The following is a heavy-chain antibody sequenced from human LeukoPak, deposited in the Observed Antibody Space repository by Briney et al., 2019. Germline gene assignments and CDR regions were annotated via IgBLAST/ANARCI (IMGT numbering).Heavy chain of an antibody. D-gene: IGHD5-18*01. CDR2: IIPIFGTA. V-gene: IGHV1-69*01. CDR1: GGTFSSYA. J-gene: IGHJ4*02. CDR3: ASHLGYSYGTPSGY. Sequence: SVKVSCKASGGTFSSYAISWVRQAPGQGLEWMGGIIPIFGTANYAQKFQGRVTITADESTSTAYMELSSLGSEDTAVYYCASHLGYSYGTPSGYWGQGTLVTVSS.